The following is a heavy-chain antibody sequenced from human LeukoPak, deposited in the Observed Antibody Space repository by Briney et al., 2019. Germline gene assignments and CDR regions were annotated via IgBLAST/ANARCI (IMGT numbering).Heavy chain of an antibody. CDR1: EFTFSSYW. Sequence: KTGGSLRLSCAASEFTFSSYWMSWIRQAPGKGLEWVSYISSSGSTMYYTDSVKGRFTISRDNAKDSLYLQMNSLRAEDTAVYYCARDPGSGYEEHFDYWGQGTLVTVSS. V-gene: IGHV3-11*01. D-gene: IGHD5-12*01. J-gene: IGHJ4*02. CDR3: ARDPGSGYEEHFDY. CDR2: ISSSGSTM.